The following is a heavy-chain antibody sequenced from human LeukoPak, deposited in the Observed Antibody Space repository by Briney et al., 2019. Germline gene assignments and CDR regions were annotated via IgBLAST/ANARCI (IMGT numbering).Heavy chain of an antibody. Sequence: PGGSLRLSCAASGFTVSTYCMNWVRQAPGKGLEWVSIIYSGGTTYYADSVKGRFTNSRDDSKSTLYLQMNSLTAEDTAVYYCTRAGLWTYGFQDYWGQGVLVTVSS. D-gene: IGHD3-10*01. CDR3: TRAGLWTYGFQDY. J-gene: IGHJ4*02. V-gene: IGHV3-66*01. CDR2: IYSGGTT. CDR1: GFTVSTYC.